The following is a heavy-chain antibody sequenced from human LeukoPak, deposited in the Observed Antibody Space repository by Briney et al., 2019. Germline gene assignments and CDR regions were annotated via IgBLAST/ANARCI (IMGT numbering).Heavy chain of an antibody. CDR1: GGSISTSAYY. CDR2: IYYSGNT. J-gene: IGHJ4*02. Sequence: SETLSLTCIVSGGSISTSAYYWGWIRQPPGEGLQWIGSIYYSGNTYYNSSLKSRVTISVDTSKNQFSLKLSSVTAADTAVYYCAREGIAAAFDYWGQGTLVTVSS. V-gene: IGHV4-39*02. CDR3: AREGIAAAFDY. D-gene: IGHD6-13*01.